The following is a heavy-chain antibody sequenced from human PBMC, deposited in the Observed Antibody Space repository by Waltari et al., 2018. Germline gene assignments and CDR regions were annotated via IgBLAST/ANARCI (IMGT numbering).Heavy chain of an antibody. V-gene: IGHV3-23*01. CDR1: GFTLTSYT. Sequence: EFQLLEAGGGLAQPGGSLRLSCAASGFTLTSYTLNWVRQAPGKGLGWVSLMSGSGLIGYADSVKGRVTISRDNAKNTLYLEMNRLRVEDTAVYFCAKDEGNRIAPTFGMDAWGHGTTVLVS. CDR3: AKDEGNRIAPTFGMDA. D-gene: IGHD2-21*01. J-gene: IGHJ6*02. CDR2: MSGSGLI.